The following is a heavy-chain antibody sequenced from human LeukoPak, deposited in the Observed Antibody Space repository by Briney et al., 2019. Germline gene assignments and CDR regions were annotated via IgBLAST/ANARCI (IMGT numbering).Heavy chain of an antibody. Sequence: SQTLSLTCAISGDSVSTNSATWNWIRQSPSRGLEWLGRTYYRSKWSYDYALSVKSRITLSPDSSKNQFSLHLNSVTPEDTAVYYCAGRGASGWWAFDVWGPGTMVTVSS. CDR2: TYYRSKWSY. V-gene: IGHV6-1*01. D-gene: IGHD6-19*01. J-gene: IGHJ3*01. CDR1: GDSVSTNSAT. CDR3: AGRGASGWWAFDV.